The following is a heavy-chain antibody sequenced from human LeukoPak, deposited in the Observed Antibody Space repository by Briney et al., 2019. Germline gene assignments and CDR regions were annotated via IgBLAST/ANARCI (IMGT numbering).Heavy chain of an antibody. Sequence: GGSLRLSCAASGFTFSSYSMNWVRQAPGKGLEWVSSISSSSSYIYYADSVKGRFTISRDNAKNSLYLQLNSLRPDDTAVYYCARGRGGYDLGYYYYYMDVWGKGTTVTVSS. CDR2: ISSSSSYI. CDR1: GFTFSSYS. D-gene: IGHD5-12*01. V-gene: IGHV3-21*01. J-gene: IGHJ6*03. CDR3: ARGRGGYDLGYYYYYMDV.